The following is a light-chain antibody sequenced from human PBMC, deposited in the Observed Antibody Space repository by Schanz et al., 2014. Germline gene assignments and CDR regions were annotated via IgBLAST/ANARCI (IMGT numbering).Light chain of an antibody. Sequence: VMTQSPATLSVSAGERATLSCRASQSVTTKIAWYQQKPGQAPRLLINGASSRATGIPARFSGSGSGTDFTLTISRLEPEDFAVYYCQQRSNWPLTFGGGTKVEIK. CDR3: QQRSNWPLT. J-gene: IGKJ4*01. CDR1: QSVTTK. CDR2: GAS. V-gene: IGKV3-15*01.